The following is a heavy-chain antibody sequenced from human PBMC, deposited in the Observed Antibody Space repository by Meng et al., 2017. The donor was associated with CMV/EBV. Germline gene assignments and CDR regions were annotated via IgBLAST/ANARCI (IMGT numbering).Heavy chain of an antibody. J-gene: IGHJ4*02. CDR3: ARDAYYYGSGSYSEVDY. CDR2: ISYDGSNK. D-gene: IGHD3-10*01. V-gene: IGHV3-30-3*01. CDR1: GFTFSSYA. Sequence: GESLKISCAASGFTFSSYAMHWVRQAPGKGLEWVAVISYDGSNKYYADSVKGRFTISRDNSKNTLYLQMNSLRAEDTAVYYCARDAYYYGSGSYSEVDYWGQGTLVTVSS.